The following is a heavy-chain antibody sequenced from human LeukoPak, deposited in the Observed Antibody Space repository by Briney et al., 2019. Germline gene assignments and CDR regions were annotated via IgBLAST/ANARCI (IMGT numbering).Heavy chain of an antibody. V-gene: IGHV3-21*01. CDR2: ISSISSYI. CDR1: GFTFSSYS. D-gene: IGHD1-1*01. Sequence: GGSLRLSCAASGFTFSSYSMNWVRQAPGKGLEWVSSISSISSYIYYADSVKGRFTISRDNAKNSLYLQMNSLRAEDTAVYYCAREVRLNNWFDPWGQGTLVTVSS. J-gene: IGHJ5*02. CDR3: AREVRLNNWFDP.